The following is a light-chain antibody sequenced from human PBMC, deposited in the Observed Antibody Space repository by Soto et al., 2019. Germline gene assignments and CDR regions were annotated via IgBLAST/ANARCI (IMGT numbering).Light chain of an antibody. CDR2: DTY. J-gene: IGKJ4*01. Sequence: EIVLTQSPAALSVSPGEIATLSCWASQSVGSTLNWYQQKPGQAPRLLIYDTYIRATGTPARFSGSGSGTEFTLTIASLQSEDFGVYYCQRFNRWPLAFGGGTKVDIK. CDR1: QSVGST. V-gene: IGKV3-15*01. CDR3: QRFNRWPLA.